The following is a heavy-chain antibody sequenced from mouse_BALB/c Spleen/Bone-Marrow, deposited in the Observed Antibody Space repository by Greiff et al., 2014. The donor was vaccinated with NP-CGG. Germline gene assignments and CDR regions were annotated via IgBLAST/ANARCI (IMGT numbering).Heavy chain of an antibody. CDR2: IAPGSGST. CDR1: GYTFTSYW. V-gene: IGHV1S41*01. Sequence: DLVKPGASVKLSCKASGYTFTSYWINWIKQRPGQGLEWIGRIAPGSGSTYYNEMFKGKATLTVDTSSSTAYIQLSSLSSEDSAVYFCARFPFYYGSSFYYFDYWGRGTSLTVSS. D-gene: IGHD1-1*01. J-gene: IGHJ2*02. CDR3: ARFPFYYGSSFYYFDY.